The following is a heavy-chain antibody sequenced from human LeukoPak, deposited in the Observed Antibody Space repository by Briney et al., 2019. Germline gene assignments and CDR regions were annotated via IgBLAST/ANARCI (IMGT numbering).Heavy chain of an antibody. CDR3: ARIKLPLRGVIINLDTAMAYDY. J-gene: IGHJ4*02. V-gene: IGHV4-4*02. CDR1: GGSISSSNW. D-gene: IGHD3-10*01. CDR2: INHSGST. Sequence: PSETLSLTCAVSGGSISSSNWWSWVRQPPGKGLEWIGEINHSGSTNYNPSLKSRVTISVDTSKNQFSLKLSSVTAADTAVYYCARIKLPLRGVIINLDTAMAYDYWGQGTLVTVSS.